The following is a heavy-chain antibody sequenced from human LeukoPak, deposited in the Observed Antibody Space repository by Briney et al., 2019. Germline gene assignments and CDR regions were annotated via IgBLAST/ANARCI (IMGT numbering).Heavy chain of an antibody. J-gene: IGHJ4*02. CDR2: IYYSGST. CDR3: AGVVNAAVDY. CDR1: GGSISSGDYY. Sequence: SETLFLTCTVSGGSISSGDYYWSWIRQPPGKGLEWIGYIYYSGSTYYNPSLKSRVTISVDTSKNQFSLKLSSVTAADTAVYYCAGVVNAAVDYWGQGTLVTVSS. D-gene: IGHD2-2*01. V-gene: IGHV4-30-4*01.